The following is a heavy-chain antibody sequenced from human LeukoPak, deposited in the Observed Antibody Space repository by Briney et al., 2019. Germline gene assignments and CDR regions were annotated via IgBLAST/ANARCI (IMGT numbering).Heavy chain of an antibody. J-gene: IGHJ6*03. Sequence: SETLSLTCTVSGGSISSSTYYWGWIRQPPGKGLEWIGTIYYTGSTYYNPSLKSRVTISVDTSKNQFSLKLSSVTAADTAVYYCSREFRGYNRLRIYYYYMDVWGKGTTVSVSS. CDR3: SREFRGYNRLRIYYYYMDV. CDR2: IYYTGST. D-gene: IGHD5-24*01. V-gene: IGHV4-39*07. CDR1: GGSISSSTYY.